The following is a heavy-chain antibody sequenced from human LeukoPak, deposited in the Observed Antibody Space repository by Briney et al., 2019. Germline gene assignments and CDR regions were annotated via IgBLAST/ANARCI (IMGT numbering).Heavy chain of an antibody. J-gene: IGHJ6*03. D-gene: IGHD6-13*01. CDR1: GGSISNYY. CDR2: IYFSGST. V-gene: IGHV4-59*08. CDR3: ARNSSSWYGLSHYYYMDV. Sequence: PSETLSLTCTVSGGSISNYYWNWIRQPPGKGLEWIGHIYFSGSTNYNPSLKSRVTISVDTSKNQFSLSLKSVTAADTAVYYCARNSSSWYGLSHYYYMDVWGKGTTVTVSS.